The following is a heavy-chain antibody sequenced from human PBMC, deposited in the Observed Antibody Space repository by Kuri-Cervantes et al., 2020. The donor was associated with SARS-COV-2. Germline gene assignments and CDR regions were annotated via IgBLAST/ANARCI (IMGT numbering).Heavy chain of an antibody. CDR2: MNPNSGGT. Sequence: ASVKVSCKASGYTFTSYDINWVRQATGQGLEWMGWMNPNSGGTNYAQKFQGRVTMTRDTSISTAYMELSSLRSEDTAVYYCASQEGSGWYPASFQHWGQGTLVTVSS. J-gene: IGHJ1*01. V-gene: IGHV1-2*02. CDR1: GYTFTSYD. CDR3: ASQEGSGWYPASFQH. D-gene: IGHD6-19*01.